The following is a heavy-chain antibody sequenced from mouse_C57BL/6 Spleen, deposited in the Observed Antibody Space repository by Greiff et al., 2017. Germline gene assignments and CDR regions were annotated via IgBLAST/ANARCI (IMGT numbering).Heavy chain of an antibody. V-gene: IGHV1-15*01. CDR1: GYTFTDYE. J-gene: IGHJ3*01. CDR3: ASLYYDYDGDFAD. CDR2: IDPETGGT. Sequence: VKLMESGAELVRPGASVTLTCKASGYTFTDYEMHWVKQTPVHGLEWIGAIDPETGGTAYNQKFKGKAILTADKSSSTAYMELRSLTSEDSAVYYCASLYYDYDGDFADWGQGTLVTVSA. D-gene: IGHD2-4*01.